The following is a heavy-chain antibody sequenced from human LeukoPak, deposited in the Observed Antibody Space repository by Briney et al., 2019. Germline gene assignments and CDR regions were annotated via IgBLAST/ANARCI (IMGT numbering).Heavy chain of an antibody. CDR2: IYYTGST. CDR3: ARPSRSISTAGAFDI. V-gene: IGHV4-59*01. Sequence: SETLSLTCTVSGGSISNYFWSWIRQPPGKGLEWIGYIYYTGSTNYNPSLKSRVTISVGTSKNQFSLKLSSVTAADTAVYYCARPSRSISTAGAFDIWGQGTMVAVSS. D-gene: IGHD3-10*01. J-gene: IGHJ3*02. CDR1: GGSISNYF.